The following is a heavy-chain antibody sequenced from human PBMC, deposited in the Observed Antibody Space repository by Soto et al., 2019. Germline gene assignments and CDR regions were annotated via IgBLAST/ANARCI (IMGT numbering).Heavy chain of an antibody. CDR2: ISAYNGNT. CDR1: GYTFTSYG. Sequence: QVQLVQCGAEVKKPGASVKVSCKASGYTFTSYGISWVRQAPGQGLEWMGWISAYNGNTNYAQKLQGRVTMTTDTSTSTAYMELRSLRSDDTAVYYCARGESRQWLVARRGFDYWGQGTLVTVSS. CDR3: ARGESRQWLVARRGFDY. V-gene: IGHV1-18*01. D-gene: IGHD6-19*01. J-gene: IGHJ4*02.